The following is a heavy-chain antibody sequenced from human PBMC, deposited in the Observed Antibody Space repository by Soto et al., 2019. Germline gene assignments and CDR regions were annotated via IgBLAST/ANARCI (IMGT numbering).Heavy chain of an antibody. CDR2: ITQSGST. CDR3: ARGRWSYHFDS. J-gene: IGHJ4*02. Sequence: PSETLSLTCAVYGGTFSSYHWSWIRQPPGKGLEWIAEITQSGSTNYNSSLKSRITISLDMSKSQFSLNLSSVTAADTAIYYCARGRWSYHFDSWGQGVLVT. CDR1: GGTFSSYH. D-gene: IGHD6-13*01. V-gene: IGHV4-34*01.